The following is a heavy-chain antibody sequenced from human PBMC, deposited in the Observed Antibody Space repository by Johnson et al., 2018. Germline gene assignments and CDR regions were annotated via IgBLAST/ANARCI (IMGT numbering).Heavy chain of an antibody. CDR2: ISWNSGSI. CDR3: AKEPGTDYYYYGMDV. V-gene: IGHV3-9*01. CDR1: GFTFSSYA. D-gene: IGHD6-13*01. Sequence: EVQLVESGGGLVKPGGSLRLSCAASGFTFSSYAMSWVRQAPGKGLEWVSAISWNSGSIGYADSVKGRFTISRDNAKNSLYLQMNSLRAEDTALYYCAKEPGTDYYYYGMDVWGQGTTVTVSS. J-gene: IGHJ6*02.